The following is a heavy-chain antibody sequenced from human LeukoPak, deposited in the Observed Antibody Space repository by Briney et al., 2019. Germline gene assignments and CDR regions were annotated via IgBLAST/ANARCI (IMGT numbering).Heavy chain of an antibody. V-gene: IGHV1-2*02. CDR1: GYTFTGYY. CDR3: ARDDPGRYCSSTSCYVNWFDP. J-gene: IGHJ5*02. Sequence: ASVKVSCKASGYTFTGYYMHWVRQAPGQGLEWMGWINPNSGGTNYAQKFQGRVTMTRDTSFSTAYMELSRLRSDDTAVYYCARDDPGRYCSSTSCYVNWFDPWGQGTLVTVSS. D-gene: IGHD2-2*01. CDR2: INPNSGGT.